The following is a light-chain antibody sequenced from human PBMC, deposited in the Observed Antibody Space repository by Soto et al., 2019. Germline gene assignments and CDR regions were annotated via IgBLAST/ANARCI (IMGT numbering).Light chain of an antibody. CDR3: YSYTTTSTYV. CDR2: EVT. J-gene: IGLJ1*01. Sequence: QSVLTQPASVSGSPGQSITLSCTGTTSDVGGYHFVSWYQQHPGKAPKLIIYEVTNRPSGVSDRFSGSKSGNTASLTISGLQPEDEADYYCYSYTTTSTYVFGTGTQLTVL. V-gene: IGLV2-14*01. CDR1: TSDVGGYHF.